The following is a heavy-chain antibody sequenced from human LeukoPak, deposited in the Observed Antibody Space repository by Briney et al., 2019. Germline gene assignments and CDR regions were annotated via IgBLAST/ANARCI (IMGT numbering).Heavy chain of an antibody. V-gene: IGHV4-39*02. Sequence: WVRQPPGKGLEWIGIIYYSGSTYYNPSLKSRVTISVDTSKNQFSLKLSSVTAADTAVYYCARDLRTYGSGSYYPDYWGQGTLVTVSS. CDR2: IYYSGST. CDR3: ARDLRTYGSGSYYPDY. J-gene: IGHJ4*02. D-gene: IGHD3-10*01.